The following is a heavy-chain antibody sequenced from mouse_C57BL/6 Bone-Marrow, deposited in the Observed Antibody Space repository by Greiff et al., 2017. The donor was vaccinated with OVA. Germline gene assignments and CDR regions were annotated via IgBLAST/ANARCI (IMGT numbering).Heavy chain of an antibody. Sequence: EVKLVESGGGLVQSGRSLRLSCATSGFTFSDFYMEWVRQAPGKGLEWIAASRNKANDYTTEYSASVKGRFIVSRDTSQSILYLQMNALRAEDTAIYYCARDADYYGKTSWFAYWGQGTLVTVSA. V-gene: IGHV7-1*01. CDR2: SRNKANDYTT. J-gene: IGHJ3*01. CDR1: GFTFSDFY. D-gene: IGHD1-1*01. CDR3: ARDADYYGKTSWFAY.